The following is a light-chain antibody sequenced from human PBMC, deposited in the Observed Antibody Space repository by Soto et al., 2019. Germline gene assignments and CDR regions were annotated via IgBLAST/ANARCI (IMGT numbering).Light chain of an antibody. J-gene: IGKJ3*01. CDR1: QSISSY. CDR2: AAA. V-gene: IGKV1-39*01. CDR3: QQSYSTPFT. Sequence: DIQMTQSPSSLSSSVGDRVTITCRASQSISSYFNWYQQKPGKAPKLLIYAAASLHSGVASRFSGSGAGTDFTLTISSLQPEDFATYYCQQSYSTPFTFGPGTKVEIK.